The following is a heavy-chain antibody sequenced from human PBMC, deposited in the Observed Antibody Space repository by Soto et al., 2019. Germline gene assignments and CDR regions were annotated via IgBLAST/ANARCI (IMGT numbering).Heavy chain of an antibody. CDR3: ARGAHENEPLHFDY. J-gene: IGHJ4*02. V-gene: IGHV4-59*01. CDR2: TFHSGTA. D-gene: IGHD1-1*01. Sequence: SETLSLTCTVSGGSLNDYYWSWIRQPPGKGLEWIAYTFHSGTANYNPSLRSRATISVDKSKNQFSLNLKSVTAADTAVYYCARGAHENEPLHFDYWGQGTLVTVSS. CDR1: GGSLNDYY.